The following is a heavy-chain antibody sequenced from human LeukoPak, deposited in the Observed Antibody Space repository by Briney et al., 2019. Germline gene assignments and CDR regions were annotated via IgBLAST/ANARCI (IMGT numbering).Heavy chain of an antibody. CDR1: GFIFSNYA. Sequence: PERSLRLSCAASGFIFSNYAMHWVRQAPGKGLEWVAVMSSDGGHKYYADSVKGRFTISRDNSKTTLFLQMNSLRGEDTAACYCARETRSSQAPYFFDFWGQGTLVTVSS. CDR3: ARETRSSQAPYFFDF. CDR2: MSSDGGHK. D-gene: IGHD6-13*01. V-gene: IGHV3-30-3*01. J-gene: IGHJ4*02.